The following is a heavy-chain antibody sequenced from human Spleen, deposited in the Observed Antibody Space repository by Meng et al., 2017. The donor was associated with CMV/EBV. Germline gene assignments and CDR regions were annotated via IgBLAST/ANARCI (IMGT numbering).Heavy chain of an antibody. CDR1: GFTFSSYA. CDR2: ISGSGGST. V-gene: IGHV3-23*01. Sequence: GESLKISCAASGFTFSSYAMSWVRQAPGKGLEWVSAISGSGGSTYYADSVKGRFTISRDNAKNTLHLQMNSLRAEDTAVYFCAKSYGSGKWYFDYWGQGALVTVSS. D-gene: IGHD3-10*01. CDR3: AKSYGSGKWYFDY. J-gene: IGHJ4*02.